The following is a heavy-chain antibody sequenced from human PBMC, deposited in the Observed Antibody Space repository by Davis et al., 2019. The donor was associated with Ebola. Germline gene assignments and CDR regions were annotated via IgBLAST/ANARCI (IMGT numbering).Heavy chain of an antibody. CDR1: GGSISSYY. J-gene: IGHJ6*02. Sequence: SETLSLTCTVSGGSISSYYWSWIRQPPGKGLEWIGYIYYSGSTNYNPSLKSRVTISVDTSKNQFSLKLSSVTAADTAVYYCARDKDIVVVPAAKDGKYYYYSMDVWGQGTTVTVSS. V-gene: IGHV4-59*12. D-gene: IGHD2-2*01. CDR2: IYYSGST. CDR3: ARDKDIVVVPAAKDGKYYYYSMDV.